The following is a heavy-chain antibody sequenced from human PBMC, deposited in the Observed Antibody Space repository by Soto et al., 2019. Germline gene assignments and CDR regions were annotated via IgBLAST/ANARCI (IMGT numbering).Heavy chain of an antibody. CDR2: ISAYSGKT. J-gene: IGHJ4*02. D-gene: IGHD3-16*01. CDR1: GYTFTTYG. Sequence: QVQLVQSGGEVKKPGASVKVSCKTSGYTFTTYGISWGRQAPGQGLEWVGWISAYSGKTHYAQKLQGKVTMTTDTSTTTAYLELRSLRSDDTDVYYCARDPYLGDQQDWGQGTLVTVSS. CDR3: ARDPYLGDQQD. V-gene: IGHV1-18*01.